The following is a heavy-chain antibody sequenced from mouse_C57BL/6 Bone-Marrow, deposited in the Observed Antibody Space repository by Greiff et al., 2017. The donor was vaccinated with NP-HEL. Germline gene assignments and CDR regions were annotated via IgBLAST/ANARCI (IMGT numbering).Heavy chain of an antibody. V-gene: IGHV5-6*01. CDR2: ISSGGSYT. CDR1: GFTFSSYG. J-gene: IGHJ2*01. D-gene: IGHD2-5*01. CDR3: ASAYYSNYGYFDY. Sequence: EVHLVESGGDLVKPGGSLKLSCAASGFTFSSYGMSWVRQTPDKRLEWVATISSGGSYTYYPDSVKGRFTISRDNAKNTLYLQMSSLKSEDTAMYYCASAYYSNYGYFDYWGQGTTLTVSS.